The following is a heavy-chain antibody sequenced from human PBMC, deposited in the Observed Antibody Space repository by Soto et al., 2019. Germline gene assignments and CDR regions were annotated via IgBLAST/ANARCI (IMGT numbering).Heavy chain of an antibody. V-gene: IGHV4-34*01. D-gene: IGHD3-22*01. CDR1: GGSFSGYY. CDR2: INHSGST. J-gene: IGHJ4*02. Sequence: SETLSLTCAVYGGSFSGYYWSWIRQPPGKGLEWIGEINHSGSTNYNPSLKSRVTISVDTSKNQFSLKLSSVTAADTAVYYCARGGDYYDSSGYGLYFDYWGQGTLVTVSS. CDR3: ARGGDYYDSSGYGLYFDY.